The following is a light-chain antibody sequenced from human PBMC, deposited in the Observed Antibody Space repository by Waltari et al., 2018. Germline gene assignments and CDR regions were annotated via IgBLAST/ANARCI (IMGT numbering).Light chain of an antibody. CDR2: GAS. Sequence: IVLTQSPGTLSLSPGERAILSCRASHSVSSRYLAWYQQKPGQAPRLLIYGASSRATGIPDRFSGGGSGTDFTLTINTLEPEDSAMYYCQQYGSSPWTFGHGTRMEIK. CDR1: HSVSSRY. V-gene: IGKV3-20*01. J-gene: IGKJ1*01. CDR3: QQYGSSPWT.